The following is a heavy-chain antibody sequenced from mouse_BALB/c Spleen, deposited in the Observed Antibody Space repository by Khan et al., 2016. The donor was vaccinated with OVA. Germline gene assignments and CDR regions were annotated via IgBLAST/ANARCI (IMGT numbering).Heavy chain of an antibody. CDR1: GFTFSSYS. CDR3: ADHLTGSLAY. V-gene: IGHV5-6*01. D-gene: IGHD4-1*01. CDR2: ISSGGDYT. J-gene: IGHJ3*01. Sequence: EVQLQESGGDLVKPGGSLKLSCAASGFTFSSYSMSWVRQTPDKRLEWVASISSGGDYTYYPDSVKGRFPISRDNAKNTLYLQMSDLKSEDTAMDYCADHLTGSLAYWGQGTLVTVSA.